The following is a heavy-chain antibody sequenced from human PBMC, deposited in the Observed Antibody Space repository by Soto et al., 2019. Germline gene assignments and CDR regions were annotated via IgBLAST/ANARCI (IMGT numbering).Heavy chain of an antibody. V-gene: IGHV3-74*01. Sequence: EVQLVESGGGLVQLGGSLRLSCEASGFTFRTYWMHWVRQAPGKGLVWVSRIKSDGSGTYYADSVEGRFTISRDNAQNTLYLQMNGRRAEDTAVYYCVRGDGDYHDGNGYLGRHWGQGTLVTVSS. D-gene: IGHD3-22*01. CDR1: GFTFRTYW. CDR3: VRGDGDYHDGNGYLGRH. CDR2: IKSDGSGT. J-gene: IGHJ4*02.